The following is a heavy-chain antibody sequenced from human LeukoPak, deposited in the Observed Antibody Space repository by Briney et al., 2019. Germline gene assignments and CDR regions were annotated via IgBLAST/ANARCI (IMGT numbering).Heavy chain of an antibody. CDR2: VKREGSET. CDR3: ARNNGMDV. J-gene: IGHJ6*04. Sequence: PGGSLCLSCAVAGFALGSHWMGCVRQVAGGGQESVTNVKREGSETYSLDSVKGRFTISKDNAKNSLYLKMNNLRAGDTALYHCARNNGMDVWGEGNTVIVSS. V-gene: IGHV3-7*03. CDR1: GFALGSHW.